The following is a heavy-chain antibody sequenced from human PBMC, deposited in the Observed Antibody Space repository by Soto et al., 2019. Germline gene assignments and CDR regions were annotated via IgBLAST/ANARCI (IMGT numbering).Heavy chain of an antibody. CDR2: ISYSGNT. V-gene: IGHV4-59*01. D-gene: IGHD1-26*01. Sequence: SETLSLTCIVSGDSTSNYYWRWIGQSPGKGLEWIGYISYSGNTNYNPSLKSRVTISVDTSTDQLSLKVTSVTAADAAMYYCACLRGKRASPTDFCGPATQVTVSS. J-gene: IGHJ4*02. CDR3: ACLRGKRASPTDF. CDR1: GDSTSNYY.